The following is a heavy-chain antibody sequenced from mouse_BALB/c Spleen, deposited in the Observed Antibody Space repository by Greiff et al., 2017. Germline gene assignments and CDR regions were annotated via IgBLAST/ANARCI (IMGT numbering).Heavy chain of an antibody. CDR3: ARDPYYYGSSYYYAMDY. Sequence: VQRVESGPGLVAPSQSLSITCTVSGFSLTSYGVHWVRQPPGKGLEWLGVIWAGGSTNYNSALMSRLSISKDNSKSQVFLKMNSLQTDDTAMYYCARDPYYYGSSYYYAMDYWGQGTSVTVSS. CDR1: GFSLTSYG. CDR2: IWAGGST. J-gene: IGHJ4*01. V-gene: IGHV2-9*02. D-gene: IGHD1-1*01.